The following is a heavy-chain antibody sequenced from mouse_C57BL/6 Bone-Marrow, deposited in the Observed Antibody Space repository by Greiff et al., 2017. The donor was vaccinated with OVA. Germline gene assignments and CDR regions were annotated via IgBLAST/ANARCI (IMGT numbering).Heavy chain of an antibody. D-gene: IGHD2-4*01. CDR1: GFTFSSYA. V-gene: IGHV5-9-1*02. CDR3: TREGDYDFAY. J-gene: IGHJ3*01. CDR2: ISSGGDYI. Sequence: DVQLVESGEGLVKPGGSLKLSCAASGFTFSSYAMSWVRQTPEKRLEWVAYISSGGDYIYYADTVKGRFTISRDNARNTLYLQMSSLKSEDTAMYYCTREGDYDFAYWGQGTLVTVSA.